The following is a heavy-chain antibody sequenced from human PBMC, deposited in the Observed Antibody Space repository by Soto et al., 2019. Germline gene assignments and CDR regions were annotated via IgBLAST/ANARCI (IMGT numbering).Heavy chain of an antibody. Sequence: ASVKVSCKASGYPFTSYGLSWVRQAPGQGLEWMGWISAYNGDASSAQRLQGRVTMTTDTSTSTAYMELRSLSSDDTAVYYCARGPADRPGGIADFDYWGQGTLVTAPQ. CDR3: ARGPADRPGGIADFDY. J-gene: IGHJ4*02. D-gene: IGHD6-13*01. CDR1: GYPFTSYG. V-gene: IGHV1-18*01. CDR2: ISAYNGDA.